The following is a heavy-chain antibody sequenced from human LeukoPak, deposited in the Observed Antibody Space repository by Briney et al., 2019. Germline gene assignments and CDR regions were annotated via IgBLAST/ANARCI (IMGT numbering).Heavy chain of an antibody. CDR3: AKDGGYYDFDS. CDR2: ISGRDVNT. V-gene: IGHV3-23*01. Sequence: GGSLRLSCAASGVTFSSYGMSWVRQAPGKGLEWVSVISGRDVNTYYADSVKGRFTISRDNSKNTLYLQMDSLRVEDTAVYYCAKDGGYYDFDSWGQGTLVTVSS. D-gene: IGHD5-12*01. J-gene: IGHJ4*02. CDR1: GVTFSSYG.